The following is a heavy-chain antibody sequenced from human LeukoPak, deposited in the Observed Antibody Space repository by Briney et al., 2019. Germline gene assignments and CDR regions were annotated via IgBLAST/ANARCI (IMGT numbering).Heavy chain of an antibody. CDR3: AREGPYGDYFDY. V-gene: IGHV3-21*01. CDR1: GFTFSCYS. Sequence: GVSLRLSCAASGFTFSCYSMNWVRQAPGKGLEWVSSISSSSSYIYYADSVKGRFTISRDNAKNSLYLQMNSLRAEDTAVYYCAREGPYGDYFDYWGQGTLVTVSS. D-gene: IGHD4-17*01. J-gene: IGHJ4*02. CDR2: ISSSSSYI.